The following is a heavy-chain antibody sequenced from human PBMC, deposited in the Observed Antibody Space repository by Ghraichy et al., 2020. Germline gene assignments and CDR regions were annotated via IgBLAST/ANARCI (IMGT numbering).Heavy chain of an antibody. CDR3: ARSTAVVRGFDY. CDR1: GGSISSYY. CDR2: IYYSGST. V-gene: IGHV4-59*01. J-gene: IGHJ4*02. D-gene: IGHD4-23*01. Sequence: SETLSLTCTVSGGSISSYYWSWIRQPPGKGLEWIGYIYYSGSTNYNPSLKSRVTISVDTSKNQFSLKLSSVTAADTAVYYCARSTAVVRGFDYWGQGTLVTVSS.